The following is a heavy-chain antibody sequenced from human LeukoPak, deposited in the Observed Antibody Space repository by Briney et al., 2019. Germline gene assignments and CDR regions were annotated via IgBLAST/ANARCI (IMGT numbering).Heavy chain of an antibody. CDR3: ARQGASIFDY. V-gene: IGHV5-51*01. CDR2: IYPGDSDT. J-gene: IGHJ4*02. CDR1: GYSFTSYW. D-gene: IGHD4/OR15-4a*01. Sequence: GESLKISCKGSGYSFTSYWIACVREIPGKGLEWMGIIYPGDSDTRYSPSFQGQVTFSADKSIRTAYLHWSSLKASDTAMYYCARQGASIFDYWGQGTLVTVSS.